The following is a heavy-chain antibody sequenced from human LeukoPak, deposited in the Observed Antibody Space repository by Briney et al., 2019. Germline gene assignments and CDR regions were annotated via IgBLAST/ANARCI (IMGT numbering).Heavy chain of an antibody. CDR2: IYYSGST. Sequence: SETLSLTYTVSGGSISSYYWSWIRQPPGKGLEWIGYIYYSGSTNYNPSLKSRVTISVDTSKNQFSLELSSVTAADTAVYYCARETDYGGLRDAFDIWGQGTMVTVSS. J-gene: IGHJ3*02. D-gene: IGHD4-23*01. CDR1: GGSISSYY. CDR3: ARETDYGGLRDAFDI. V-gene: IGHV4-59*01.